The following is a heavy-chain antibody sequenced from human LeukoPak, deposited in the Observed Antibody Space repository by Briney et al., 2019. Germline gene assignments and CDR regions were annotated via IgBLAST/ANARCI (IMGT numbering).Heavy chain of an antibody. V-gene: IGHV3-21*01. CDR1: GFTFSSYA. Sequence: PGRSLRLSCAASGFTFSSYAMHWVRQAPGKGLEWVSSISSSSSYIYYADSVKGRFTISRDNAKNSLYLQMNSLRAEDTAVYYCARDRQVWLTPAVDFDYWGQGTLVTVSS. J-gene: IGHJ4*02. CDR3: ARDRQVWLTPAVDFDY. D-gene: IGHD6-19*01. CDR2: ISSSSSYI.